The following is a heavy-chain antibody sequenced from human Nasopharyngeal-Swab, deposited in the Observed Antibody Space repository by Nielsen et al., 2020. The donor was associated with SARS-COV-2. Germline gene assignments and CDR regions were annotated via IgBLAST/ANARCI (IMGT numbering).Heavy chain of an antibody. D-gene: IGHD2-15*01. J-gene: IGHJ4*02. Sequence: WIRQPPGKGLLWVSRIDTDGTITDYADSVKGRFTISRDNAKNTLYLQMNSLRAEDTAVYYCARDVGGRDNYWGQGARVTVSS. CDR2: IDTDGTIT. CDR3: ARDVGGRDNY. V-gene: IGHV3-74*01.